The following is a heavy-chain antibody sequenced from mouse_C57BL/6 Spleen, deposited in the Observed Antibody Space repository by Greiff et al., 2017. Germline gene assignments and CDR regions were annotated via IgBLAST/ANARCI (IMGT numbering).Heavy chain of an antibody. J-gene: IGHJ3*01. V-gene: IGHV3-6*01. Sequence: EVQLQESGPGLVKPSQSLSLTCSVTGYSITSGYYWNWIRQFPGNKLEWMGYISYDGSNNYNPSLKNRISITRDTSKNQFFLKLNSVTTEDTATYYCAYYGSRLPYWGQGTLVTVSA. D-gene: IGHD1-1*01. CDR3: AYYGSRLPY. CDR2: ISYDGSN. CDR1: GYSITSGYY.